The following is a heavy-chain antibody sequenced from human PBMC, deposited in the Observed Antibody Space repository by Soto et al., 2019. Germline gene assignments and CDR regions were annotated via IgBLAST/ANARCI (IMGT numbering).Heavy chain of an antibody. CDR1: GYTFPNYD. J-gene: IGHJ5*02. CDR2: MNPNSGYT. Sequence: QVQLVQSGAEVKKPGASVKVSCNASGYTFPNYDITWVRQATGQGLEWMGFMNPNSGYTGYAQKFQGRVTMTRNTSISTAYMELSSLRSEDTAVYYCARSPSDWNYEFWFDPWGQGTLLTVSS. CDR3: ARSPSDWNYEFWFDP. D-gene: IGHD1-7*01. V-gene: IGHV1-8*01.